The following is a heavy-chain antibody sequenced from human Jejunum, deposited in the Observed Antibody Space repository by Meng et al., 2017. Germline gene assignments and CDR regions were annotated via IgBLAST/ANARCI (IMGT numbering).Heavy chain of an antibody. CDR2: INHNGSP. V-gene: IGHV4-34*01. CDR3: AIGGPGPRLLN. CDR1: GGSFSGYY. D-gene: IGHD1-14*01. Sequence: QGELPQGGAGLLKPSETLSFTCAAYGGSFSGYYWPWIRQPPGKGLEWIGEINHNGSPYYNPSLNNRVTMSVDTSKNQLSLKLSSVTAADTAVYYCAIGGPGPRLLNWGQGTLVTVSS. J-gene: IGHJ4*02.